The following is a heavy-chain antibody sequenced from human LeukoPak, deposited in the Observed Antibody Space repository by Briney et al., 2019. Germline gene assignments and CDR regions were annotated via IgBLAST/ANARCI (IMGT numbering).Heavy chain of an antibody. V-gene: IGHV1-2*06. CDR2: INSNSSGT. J-gene: IGHJ4*01. CDR1: GYIFSDYS. D-gene: IGHD3-10*01. CDR3: ARGGSGSGYLHYFDT. Sequence: SVKLSCKASGYIFSDYSMHWVRQPPGQGLEWMGPINSNSSGTIYAQNFLGRVTMTRDTSTSTAYLAVSGLTSDDTALYYRARGGSGSGYLHYFDTWGHGTLVSASS.